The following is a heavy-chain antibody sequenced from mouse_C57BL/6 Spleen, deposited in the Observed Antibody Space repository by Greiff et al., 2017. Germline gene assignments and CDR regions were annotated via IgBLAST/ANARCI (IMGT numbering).Heavy chain of an antibody. V-gene: IGHV1-15*01. D-gene: IGHD4-1*01. Sequence: QVQLKQSGAELVRPGASVTLSCKASGYTFTDYEMHWVKQTPVHGLEWIGAIDPETGGTAYNQKFKGKAILTADKSSSTAYMELRSLTSEDSAVYYCARSMGRSWYFDVWGTGTTGTVSS. CDR3: ARSMGRSWYFDV. CDR2: IDPETGGT. J-gene: IGHJ1*03. CDR1: GYTFTDYE.